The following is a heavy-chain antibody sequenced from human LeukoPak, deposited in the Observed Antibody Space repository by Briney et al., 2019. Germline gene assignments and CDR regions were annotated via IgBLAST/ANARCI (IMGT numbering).Heavy chain of an antibody. CDR1: GFTFDDYA. Sequence: GGSLRLSCAASGFTFDDYAMHWVRQAPGKGLEWVSGISWNSGSIGYADSVKGRFTISRDNAKNSLYLQMNSLRAEDTALYYCAKDEGPPTVTTCFDYWGQGTLVTVSS. V-gene: IGHV3-9*01. J-gene: IGHJ4*02. D-gene: IGHD4-17*01. CDR2: ISWNSGSI. CDR3: AKDEGPPTVTTCFDY.